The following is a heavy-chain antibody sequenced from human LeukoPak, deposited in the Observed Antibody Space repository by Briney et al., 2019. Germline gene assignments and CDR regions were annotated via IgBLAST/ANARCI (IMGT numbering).Heavy chain of an antibody. D-gene: IGHD2-15*01. V-gene: IGHV3-33*07. Sequence: GGSLRLSCEPSGFTFSAYAMTWGRHAPGKGLEWVAVIWCDGSNKYYADSVKGRITISRDNSKNTLYLQMNRLRAEDTAVYYCTRDRDCSGGSCYYYYYGMDVWGQGTTVTVSS. J-gene: IGHJ6*02. CDR1: GFTFSAYA. CDR2: IWCDGSNK. CDR3: TRDRDCSGGSCYYYYYGMDV.